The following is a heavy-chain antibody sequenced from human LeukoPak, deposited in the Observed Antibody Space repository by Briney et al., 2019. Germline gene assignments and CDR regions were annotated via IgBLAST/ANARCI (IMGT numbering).Heavy chain of an antibody. CDR3: AKGRQWLVLIDY. V-gene: IGHV3-23*01. Sequence: GGSLRLSCAASGFTFSSYAMSWVRQAPGKGLEWVSAISGSGGSTYYADSVKGRFTISRDNPKNTLYLQMNSLRAEDTAVYYCAKGRQWLVLIDYWGQGTLVTVSS. J-gene: IGHJ4*02. CDR2: ISGSGGST. D-gene: IGHD6-19*01. CDR1: GFTFSSYA.